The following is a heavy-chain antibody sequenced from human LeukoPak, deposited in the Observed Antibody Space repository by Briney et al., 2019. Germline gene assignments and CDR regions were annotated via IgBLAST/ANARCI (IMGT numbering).Heavy chain of an antibody. V-gene: IGHV1-69*13. CDR3: ARVPDSIGYYYGSYYFDY. J-gene: IGHJ4*02. Sequence: SVKVSCKASGGTFSSYAISWVRQAPGQGLEWMGGIIPIFGTANYAQKFQSRVTITADESTSTAYMELSSLRSEDTAVYYCARVPDSIGYYYGSYYFDYWGQGTLVTVSS. D-gene: IGHD3-22*01. CDR2: IIPIFGTA. CDR1: GGTFSSYA.